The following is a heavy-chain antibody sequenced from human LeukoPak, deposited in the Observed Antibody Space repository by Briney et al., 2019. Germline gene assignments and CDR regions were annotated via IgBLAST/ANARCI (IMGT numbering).Heavy chain of an antibody. CDR1: GFTFSSYW. CDR2: INSDGSST. D-gene: IGHD2-2*02. V-gene: IGHV3-74*01. Sequence: GGSLRLSCAASGFTFSSYWMHWVRQAPGKGLMWVSRINSDGSSTSYADSVKGRFTISRDNAKNALYLQMNSLRAEDTAVYYCARARYCSSSSCYIDYWGQGTLVTVSS. J-gene: IGHJ4*02. CDR3: ARARYCSSSSCYIDY.